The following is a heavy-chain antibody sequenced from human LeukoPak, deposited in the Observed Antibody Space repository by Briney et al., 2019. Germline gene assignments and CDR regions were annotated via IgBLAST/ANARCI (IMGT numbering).Heavy chain of an antibody. CDR2: IYTSGST. CDR3: ARDRWSYGVYYFDY. CDR1: GGSLSSYY. J-gene: IGHJ4*02. V-gene: IGHV4-4*07. Sequence: SETLSLTCTVSGGSLSSYYWSWIRQPAGKGLEWIGHIYTSGSTNYNPSLKSRVTMSVDTSNNQFSLKLSSVTAADTAVYYCARDRWSYGVYYFDYWGQGTLVTVSS. D-gene: IGHD4/OR15-4a*01.